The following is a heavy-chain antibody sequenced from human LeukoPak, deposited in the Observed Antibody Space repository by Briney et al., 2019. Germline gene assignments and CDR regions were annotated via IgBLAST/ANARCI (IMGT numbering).Heavy chain of an antibody. CDR1: GFTFSTYS. D-gene: IGHD3-9*01. Sequence: GGSLRLSRAASGFTFSTYSMNWVRQAPGKGLEWVSSISSSSSYIYYADSVKGRFTISRDNAKNSLYLQMNSLRAEDTAVYYCARDQPNYDILTGYYPFDYWGQGTLVTVSS. J-gene: IGHJ4*02. V-gene: IGHV3-21*01. CDR3: ARDQPNYDILTGYYPFDY. CDR2: ISSSSSYI.